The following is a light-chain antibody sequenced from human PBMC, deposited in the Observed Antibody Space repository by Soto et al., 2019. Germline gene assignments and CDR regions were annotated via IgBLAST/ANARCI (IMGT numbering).Light chain of an antibody. CDR3: QQSYITWT. CDR1: QSISSH. V-gene: IGKV1-39*01. J-gene: IGKJ1*01. Sequence: IQMTQSPSSLSASVGDRVTITCRASQSISSHLNWYQQKPGKAPKLLIYGASSLQSGVPSRFSGSGSGTDFTLTISSLQREDFATYYCQQSYITWTFGQGTKVEIK. CDR2: GAS.